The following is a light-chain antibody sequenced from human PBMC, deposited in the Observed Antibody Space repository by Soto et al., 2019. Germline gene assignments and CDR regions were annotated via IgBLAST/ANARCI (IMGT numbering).Light chain of an antibody. CDR2: GAS. V-gene: IGKV3-15*01. CDR1: QTIGSTY. J-gene: IGKJ4*02. CDR3: QQYNNWPLT. Sequence: EIVLTQSPGTLSLSPGERATLSCRASQTIGSTYFAWYQQKPGQAPRLLIYGASTRATAIPARFSGSGSGTEFTLTISSLQSEDFAVYYCQQYNNWPLTFGGGTKVDIK.